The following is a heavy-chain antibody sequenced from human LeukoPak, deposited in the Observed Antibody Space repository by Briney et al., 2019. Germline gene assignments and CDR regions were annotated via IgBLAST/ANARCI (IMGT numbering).Heavy chain of an antibody. CDR2: IYYSGST. J-gene: IGHJ4*02. D-gene: IGHD6-19*01. CDR3: ARGYGPSSSGWDY. CDR1: GGSIRSYY. Sequence: SETLSLTCTVSGGSIRSYYWSWVRQPPGKGLEWIGYIYYSGSTKYNHSLKSRVTISIDTSKNQFSLKLSSVTAADTAVYYCARGYGPSSSGWDYWGQGTLVTVSS. V-gene: IGHV4-59*01.